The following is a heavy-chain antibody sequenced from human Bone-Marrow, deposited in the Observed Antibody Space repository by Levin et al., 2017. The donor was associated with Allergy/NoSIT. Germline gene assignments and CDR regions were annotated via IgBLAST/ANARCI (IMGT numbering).Heavy chain of an antibody. Sequence: PSETLSLTCAASGFNFDIYSMNWVRQAPGKGLEWVASISGSSGYIHYADSLKRRFTVSRDNAQRSLFLEMTSLTAEDTAVYYCARNAADDYGDFSPLYYWGQGILVTVSS. CDR1: GFNFDIYS. CDR2: ISGSSGYI. CDR3: ARNAADDYGDFSPLYY. D-gene: IGHD4-17*01. J-gene: IGHJ4*02. V-gene: IGHV3-21*01.